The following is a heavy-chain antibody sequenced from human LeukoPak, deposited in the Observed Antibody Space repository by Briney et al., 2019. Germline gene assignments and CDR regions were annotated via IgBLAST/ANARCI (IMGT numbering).Heavy chain of an antibody. CDR2: INHSGST. J-gene: IGHJ6*03. D-gene: IGHD4-23*01. CDR1: GGSFSGYY. CDR3: ARAMDYGGNVYYYYYYMDV. V-gene: IGHV4-34*01. Sequence: SETLSLTCAVYGGSFSGYYWSWIRQPPGKGLEWIGEINHSGSTNYNPSLKSRVTISVDTSKNQFSLKLSSVTAADTAVYYCARAMDYGGNVYYYYYYMDVWGKGTTVTVSS.